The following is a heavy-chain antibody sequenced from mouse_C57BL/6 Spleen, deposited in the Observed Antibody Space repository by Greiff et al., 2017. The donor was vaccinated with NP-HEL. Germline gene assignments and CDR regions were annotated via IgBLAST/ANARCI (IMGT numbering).Heavy chain of an antibody. Sequence: QVQLQQSGPELVTPGASVKISCKASGYAFSSSWMNWVKQRPGKGLEWIGRIYPGDGDTNYNGKVKGKATLTADKSSSTAYMQLSSLTSEDSAVYFCARPYYGSSFDYWGQGTTLTVSS. V-gene: IGHV1-82*01. CDR3: ARPYYGSSFDY. CDR1: GYAFSSSW. D-gene: IGHD1-1*01. CDR2: IYPGDGDT. J-gene: IGHJ2*01.